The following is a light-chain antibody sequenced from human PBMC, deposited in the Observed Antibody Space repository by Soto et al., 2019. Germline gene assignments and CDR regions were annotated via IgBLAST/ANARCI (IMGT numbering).Light chain of an antibody. CDR1: PSVSSSY. Sequence: EIVLTQYPATLSLSPGGRATLSCVASPSVSSSYLAWYQQKPGLAPRLLIYDASSRATGIPDRFSGSGSGTDFTLTISRLEPEDFAVYYCQQYGSSTTFGQGTRLEIK. CDR2: DAS. J-gene: IGKJ5*01. V-gene: IGKV3D-20*01. CDR3: QQYGSSTT.